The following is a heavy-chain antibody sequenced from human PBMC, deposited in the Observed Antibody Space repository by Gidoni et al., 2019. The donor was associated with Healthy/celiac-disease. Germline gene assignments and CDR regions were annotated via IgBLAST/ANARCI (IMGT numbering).Heavy chain of an antibody. J-gene: IGHJ4*02. Sequence: GKGLEWIGYIYYSGSTYYNPSLKSRVTISVDTSKNQFSLKLSSVTAADTAVYYCARAAPHCTNGVCWSVFDYWGQGTLVTVSS. V-gene: IGHV4-31*02. CDR3: ARAAPHCTNGVCWSVFDY. CDR2: IYYSGST. D-gene: IGHD2-8*01.